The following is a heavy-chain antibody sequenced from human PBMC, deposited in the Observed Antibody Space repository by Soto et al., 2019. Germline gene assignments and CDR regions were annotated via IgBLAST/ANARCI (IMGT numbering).Heavy chain of an antibody. D-gene: IGHD1-26*01. CDR1: GGSISSADHY. J-gene: IGHJ5*02. Sequence: SLTCSVSGGSISSADHYWSWSRQPPGKGLEWMGYIYHSGNTHYNPSLKSRITISIDTSTNRFSLNLTSVTAADTAVYFCARLTWEVEKKSSDPWGQGAFVTVSS. V-gene: IGHV4-30-4*01. CDR3: ARLTWEVEKKSSDP. CDR2: IYHSGNT.